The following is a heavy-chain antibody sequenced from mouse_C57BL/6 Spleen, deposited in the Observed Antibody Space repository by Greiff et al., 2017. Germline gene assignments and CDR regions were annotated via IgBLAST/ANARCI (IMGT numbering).Heavy chain of an antibody. V-gene: IGHV1-39*01. CDR1: GYSFTDYN. D-gene: IGHD1-1*01. CDR3: ARCITTVVESVYCDV. Sequence: VQLQQSGPELVKPGASVKISCKASGYSFTDYNMNWVKQSNGKSLAWIGVINPNSGTTRYNQKFTGKATLTVDQSSSTAYMQLNSRTAEDSAVYYCARCITTVVESVYCDVWGTGTTVTVSS. CDR2: INPNSGTT. J-gene: IGHJ1*03.